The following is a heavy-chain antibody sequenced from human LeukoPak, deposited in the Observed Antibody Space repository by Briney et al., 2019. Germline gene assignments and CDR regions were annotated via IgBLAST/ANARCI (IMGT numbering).Heavy chain of an antibody. CDR2: IGSSSSYI. Sequence: GGSLRLSCAASGFTFSSYSMNWVRQAPGKGLEWVSSIGSSSSYIYYADSVKGRFTISRDNAKNSLYLQMNSLRAEDTAVYYCARGGYNWNDRFDYWGQGTLVTVSS. V-gene: IGHV3-21*01. D-gene: IGHD1-1*01. J-gene: IGHJ4*02. CDR3: ARGGYNWNDRFDY. CDR1: GFTFSSYS.